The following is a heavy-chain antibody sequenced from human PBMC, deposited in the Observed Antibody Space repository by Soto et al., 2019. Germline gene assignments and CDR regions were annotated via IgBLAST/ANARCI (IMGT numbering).Heavy chain of an antibody. CDR2: ISWNSGSI. Sequence: EVQLVESGGGLVQPGRSLRLSCAASGFTFDDYAMHWVRQAPGKGLEWVSGISWNSGSIGYADSVKGRFTISRDNAKNSLYLQMNSLRAEDTALYYCAKDMGITMVRGVISYGMDVWGQRTTVTVSS. J-gene: IGHJ6*02. D-gene: IGHD3-10*01. V-gene: IGHV3-9*01. CDR1: GFTFDDYA. CDR3: AKDMGITMVRGVISYGMDV.